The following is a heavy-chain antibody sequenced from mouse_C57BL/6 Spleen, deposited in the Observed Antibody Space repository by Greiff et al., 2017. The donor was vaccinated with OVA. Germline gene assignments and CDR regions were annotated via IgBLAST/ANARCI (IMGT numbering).Heavy chain of an antibody. CDR2: IHPNSGST. D-gene: IGHD1-2*01. J-gene: IGHJ3*01. Sequence: VQLQQPGAELVKPGASVKLSCKASGYTFTSYWMHWVKQRPGQGLEWIGMIHPNSGSTNYNEKFKSKATLTVDKSSSTAYMQLSSLISEDSAVYYCARGENYYGFAYWGQGTLVTVSA. V-gene: IGHV1-64*01. CDR1: GYTFTSYW. CDR3: ARGENYYGFAY.